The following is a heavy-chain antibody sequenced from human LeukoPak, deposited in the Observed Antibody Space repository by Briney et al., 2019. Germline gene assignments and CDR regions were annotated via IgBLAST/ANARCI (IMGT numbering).Heavy chain of an antibody. V-gene: IGHV1-2*02. CDR1: GYTFTGYY. D-gene: IGHD3-22*01. Sequence: ASVKVSCKASGYTFTGYYMHWVRQTPGQGLEWMRWINPNSGGTNYAQKFQGRVTMTRDTSISTAYMELSRLRSDDTAVYYCASGVDYYDSSGYSDYWGQGTLVTVSS. CDR2: INPNSGGT. CDR3: ASGVDYYDSSGYSDY. J-gene: IGHJ4*02.